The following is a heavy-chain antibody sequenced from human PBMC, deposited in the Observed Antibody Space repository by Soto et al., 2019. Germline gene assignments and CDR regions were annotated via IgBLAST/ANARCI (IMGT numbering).Heavy chain of an antibody. V-gene: IGHV4-34*01. CDR3: ARGPNTAMVTFDY. J-gene: IGHJ4*02. CDR2: INHSGST. Sequence: PSETLSLTCAVYGGSFSGYYWSWIRQPPGKGLEWIGEINHSGSTNYNPSLKSRVTISVDTSKNQFSLKLSSVTAADTAVYYCARGPNTAMVTFDYWGQGTLVTVSS. D-gene: IGHD5-18*01. CDR1: GGSFSGYY.